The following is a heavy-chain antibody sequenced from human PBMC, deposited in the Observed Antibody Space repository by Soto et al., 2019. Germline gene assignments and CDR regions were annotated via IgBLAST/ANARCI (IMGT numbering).Heavy chain of an antibody. D-gene: IGHD5-18*01. J-gene: IGHJ6*02. V-gene: IGHV4-34*01. Sequence: SETLSLTCAVYGGSFSGYYWSWIRQPPGKGLEWIGEINHSGSTNYNPSLKSRVTISVDTSKNQFSLKLSSVTAADTAVYYCARGKIQLWLMDYYYGMDVWGQGTTVTVSS. CDR2: INHSGST. CDR1: GGSFSGYY. CDR3: ARGKIQLWLMDYYYGMDV.